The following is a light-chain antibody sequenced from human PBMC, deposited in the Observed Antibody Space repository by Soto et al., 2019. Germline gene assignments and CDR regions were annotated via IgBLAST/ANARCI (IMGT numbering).Light chain of an antibody. CDR2: KVS. V-gene: IGKV2-30*01. CDR1: QSLGYSDGNTY. J-gene: IGKJ3*01. Sequence: DVVMTQSPLSLPVTLGQSASISCTSSQSLGYSDGNTYVNWFQQRPGQPPRRLIYKVSERDSGVACSIRGSGSGTEFTLTISRVEAEDVGVYFCMHGRYWQFTFCTGTKVDIK. CDR3: MHGRYWQFT.